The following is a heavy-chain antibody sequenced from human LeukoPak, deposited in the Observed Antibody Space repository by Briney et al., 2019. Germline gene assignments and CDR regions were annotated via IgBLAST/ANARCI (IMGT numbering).Heavy chain of an antibody. Sequence: GGSLRLSCAASGSTFSSYGMHWVRQAPGKGLEWVAVISYDGSNKYYADSVKGRFTISRDNSKNTLYLQMNSLRAEDTAVYYCAKDNFGGYSYGSIDYWGQGTLVTVSS. D-gene: IGHD5-18*01. J-gene: IGHJ4*02. CDR1: GSTFSSYG. CDR2: ISYDGSNK. V-gene: IGHV3-30*18. CDR3: AKDNFGGYSYGSIDY.